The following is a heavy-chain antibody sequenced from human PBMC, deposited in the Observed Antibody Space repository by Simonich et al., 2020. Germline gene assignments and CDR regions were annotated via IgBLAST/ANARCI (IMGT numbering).Heavy chain of an antibody. CDR2: IYWDDDK. CDR3: AHKLSGWFGERDAFDI. CDR1: GFSLSTSGVG. V-gene: IGHV2-5*02. D-gene: IGHD3-10*01. J-gene: IGHJ3*02. Sequence: QITLKESGPTLVKHTQTLTLTCTFSGFSLSTSGVGVGWIRQPPGKALEWLALIYWDDDKRYHPSLKSRLTITKDTSKNQVVLTMTNMDPVDTATYYCAHKLSGWFGERDAFDIWGQGTMVTVSS.